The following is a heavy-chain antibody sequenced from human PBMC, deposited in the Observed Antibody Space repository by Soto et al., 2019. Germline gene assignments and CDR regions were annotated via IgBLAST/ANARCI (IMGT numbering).Heavy chain of an antibody. J-gene: IGHJ6*02. D-gene: IGHD6-6*01. CDR1: GGSFSGYY. CDR2: INHSGST. Sequence: QVQLQQWGAGLLKPSETLSLTCAVYGGSFSGYYWSWIRQPPGKGLEWIGEINHSGSTNYNPSLKSRVTISVDTSKNQFSLKLSSVTAADTAVYYCARVNIAARWYANNYYYYGMDVWGQGTTVTVSS. CDR3: ARVNIAARWYANNYYYYGMDV. V-gene: IGHV4-34*01.